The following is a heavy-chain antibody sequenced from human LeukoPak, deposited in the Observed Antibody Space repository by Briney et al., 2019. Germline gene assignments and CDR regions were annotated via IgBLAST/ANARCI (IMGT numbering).Heavy chain of an antibody. D-gene: IGHD6-19*01. V-gene: IGHV1-8*02. CDR3: ARGSLSGWYYYYYYYGMDV. CDR2: MNPNSGNT. J-gene: IGHJ6*02. Sequence: ASVKVSCKASGYTFTSYGISWVRQAPGQGLEWMGWMNPNSGNTGYAQKFQGRVTMTRNTSISTAYMELSSLRSEGTAVYYCARGSLSGWYYYYYYYGMDVWGQGTTVTVSS. CDR1: GYTFTSYG.